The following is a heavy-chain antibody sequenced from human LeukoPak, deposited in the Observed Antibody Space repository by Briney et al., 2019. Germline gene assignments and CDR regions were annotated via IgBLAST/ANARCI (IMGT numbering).Heavy chain of an antibody. CDR1: GFTFSSYS. CDR3: ARVWFGELLRSPVDY. J-gene: IGHJ4*02. D-gene: IGHD3-10*01. V-gene: IGHV3-21*01. Sequence: PGGSLRLSCAASGFTFSSYSMTWVRQGPGKGLEWVSSISSTSNYIYYADSVKGRFTISRDNAKNSLYLQMNSLRAEDTAVYYCARVWFGELLRSPVDYWGQGTLVAVSS. CDR2: ISSTSNYI.